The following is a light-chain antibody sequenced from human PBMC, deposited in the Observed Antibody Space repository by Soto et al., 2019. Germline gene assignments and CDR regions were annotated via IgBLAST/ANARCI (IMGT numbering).Light chain of an antibody. CDR1: HRVSSY. Sequence: EIVMPQSPATLSVSPGERATLSCRASHRVSSYLAWYQQKPGQAPRLLIFATSTRATGIPARFSGSGSGTEFTLTISSLQSEDFAVYYCQQYNNWPLTFGGGTKVEIK. J-gene: IGKJ4*01. CDR3: QQYNNWPLT. V-gene: IGKV3-15*01. CDR2: ATS.